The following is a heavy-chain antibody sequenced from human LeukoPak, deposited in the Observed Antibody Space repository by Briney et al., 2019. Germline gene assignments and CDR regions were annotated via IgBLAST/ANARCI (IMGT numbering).Heavy chain of an antibody. CDR3: SPGLSNFEYYFDY. V-gene: IGHV1-2*02. CDR1: GYTFTGYY. Sequence: ASVKVSCTASGYTFTGYYLHWVRQAPGQGLEWMGWINPNSGGTHYAQMFQGRVTMTRDTSISTAYMELSGLTFGDTAVYYCSPGLSNFEYYFDYWGQGTLVTVSS. CDR2: INPNSGGT. J-gene: IGHJ4*02.